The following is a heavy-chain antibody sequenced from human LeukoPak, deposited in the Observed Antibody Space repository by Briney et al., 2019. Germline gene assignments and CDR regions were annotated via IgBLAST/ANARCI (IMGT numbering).Heavy chain of an antibody. V-gene: IGHV3-7*03. Sequence: GGSLRLSCVASGFTFNNYWMNWVRQAPGKGLEWVANIKQGGSEKYYVDSVMGRFTISRDNAKNSLSLQMSSLRAEDTAVYYRARGYSSPWDRYFDSWGQGTLVTVSS. D-gene: IGHD6-19*01. CDR2: IKQGGSEK. CDR1: GFTFNNYW. J-gene: IGHJ4*02. CDR3: ARGYSSPWDRYFDS.